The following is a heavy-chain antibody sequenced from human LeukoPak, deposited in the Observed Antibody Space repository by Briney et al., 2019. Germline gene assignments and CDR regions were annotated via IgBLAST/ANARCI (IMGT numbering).Heavy chain of an antibody. Sequence: PGGSLRLSCVASGFTFSTYWMTWVRQAPGKGLEWVANIKEDGSEKYFVDSVKGRFTISRDNAKNSLYLQMNSLRAEDTAVYYCARRGGSGWFREQDYLGQGTLVTVSS. CDR1: GFTFSTYW. J-gene: IGHJ4*02. CDR3: ARRGGSGWFREQDY. D-gene: IGHD3-10*01. CDR2: IKEDGSEK. V-gene: IGHV3-7*01.